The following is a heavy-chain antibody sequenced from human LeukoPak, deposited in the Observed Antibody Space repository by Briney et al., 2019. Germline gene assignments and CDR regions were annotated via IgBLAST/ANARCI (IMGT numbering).Heavy chain of an antibody. CDR1: GGSISSSSYY. Sequence: SETLSLTCSVSGGSISSSSYYCGWIRQPPGKGLEWVGSIYYSGSTYYNPSLKSRVTISVDTSKNQFSLKLSSVTAADTAVYYCARTTLTFIDYWGQGILVTVSS. D-gene: IGHD4-11*01. CDR3: ARTTLTFIDY. CDR2: IYYSGST. J-gene: IGHJ4*02. V-gene: IGHV4-39*07.